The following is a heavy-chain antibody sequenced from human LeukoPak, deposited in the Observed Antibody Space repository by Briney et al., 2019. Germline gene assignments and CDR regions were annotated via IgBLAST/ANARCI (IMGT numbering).Heavy chain of an antibody. V-gene: IGHV3-21*01. CDR2: ISSSSTYI. CDR1: GFTFSSYR. Sequence: GGSQRLSCAASGFTFSSYRMNWVRQAPGKGLEWVSSISSSSTYIYYADSVKGRFTISRDNAKNSLYLQMNSLRAEDTAVYYCARDEYSYGYYYYYMDVWGKGTTVTVSS. D-gene: IGHD5-18*01. J-gene: IGHJ6*03. CDR3: ARDEYSYGYYYYYMDV.